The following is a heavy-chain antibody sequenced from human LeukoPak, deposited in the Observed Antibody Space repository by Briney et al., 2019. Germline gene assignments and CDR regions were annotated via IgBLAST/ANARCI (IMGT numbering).Heavy chain of an antibody. D-gene: IGHD3-22*01. V-gene: IGHV3-21*01. J-gene: IGHJ5*02. Sequence: GGSLRLSCAASGFTFSSYAMSWVRQAPGKGLEWVSSISSSSSYIYYADSVKGRSTISRDNAKNSLYLQMNSLRAEDTAVYYCARDRRRSYYDSSGYYSFWFDPWGQGTLVTVSS. CDR2: ISSSSSYI. CDR1: GFTFSSYA. CDR3: ARDRRRSYYDSSGYYSFWFDP.